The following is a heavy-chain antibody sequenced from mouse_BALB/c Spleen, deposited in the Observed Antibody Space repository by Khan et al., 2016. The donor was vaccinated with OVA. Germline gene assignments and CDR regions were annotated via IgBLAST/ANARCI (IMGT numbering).Heavy chain of an antibody. CDR3: TRDGNYMDY. J-gene: IGHJ4*01. CDR2: IYFSGSI. CDR1: GYSITSGYA. D-gene: IGHD2-1*01. Sequence: EVQLQESGPDLVKPSQSLSLTCTVTGYSITSGYAWHWIRQFPGNKLEWMAYIYFSGSIHYNPSLKSRISVTRDTSKNQFFLQLNSVTSEDTATYYCTRDGNYMDYWGQGTSVTVSS. V-gene: IGHV3-1*02.